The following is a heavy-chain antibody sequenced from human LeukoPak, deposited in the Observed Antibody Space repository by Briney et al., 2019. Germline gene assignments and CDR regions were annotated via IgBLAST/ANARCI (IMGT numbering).Heavy chain of an antibody. Sequence: PGGSLRLSCAASGFTFSSYAMNWVRQAPGKGLEWVSYISSSGSSIYYADSVKGRFTISRDNSKNTLYLQMSSLRAEDTAVYYCARRAGAYSHPYDYWGQGTLVTVSS. CDR1: GFTFSSYA. CDR3: ARRAGAYSHPYDY. J-gene: IGHJ4*02. CDR2: ISSSGSSI. V-gene: IGHV3-48*03. D-gene: IGHD4/OR15-4a*01.